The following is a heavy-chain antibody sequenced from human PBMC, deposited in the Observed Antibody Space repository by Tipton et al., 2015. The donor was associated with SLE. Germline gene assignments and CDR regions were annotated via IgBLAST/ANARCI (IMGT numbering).Heavy chain of an antibody. CDR1: GVSITSGGYY. CDR3: AKVRDDFWSGLPPVNAFDI. Sequence: TLSLTCTVSGVSITSGGYYWSWIRQHPGKGLEWVGYIYYSGSTYYSPSLKSRVTISLDTSKNQVSLKLSSVTAADPAVYYCAKVRDDFWSGLPPVNAFDIWGQATRVTVSS. V-gene: IGHV4-31*03. D-gene: IGHD3-3*01. J-gene: IGHJ3*02. CDR2: IYYSGST.